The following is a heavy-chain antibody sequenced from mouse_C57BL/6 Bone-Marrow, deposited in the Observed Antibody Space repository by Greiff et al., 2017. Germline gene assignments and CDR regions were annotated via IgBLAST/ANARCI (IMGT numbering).Heavy chain of an antibody. CDR1: GFTFSDFY. Sequence: EVKRVESGGGLVQSGRSLRLSCATSGFTFSDFYMEWVRQAPGKGLEWIAASRNKANDYTTEYSASVKGRFIVSRDTSQSILYLQMNALRAEDTAIYYCARDAITTEFYAMDYWGQGTSVTVSS. V-gene: IGHV7-1*01. D-gene: IGHD1-1*01. J-gene: IGHJ4*01. CDR3: ARDAITTEFYAMDY. CDR2: SRNKANDYTT.